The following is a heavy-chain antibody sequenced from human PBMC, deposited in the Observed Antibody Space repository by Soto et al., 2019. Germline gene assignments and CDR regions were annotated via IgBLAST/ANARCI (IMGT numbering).Heavy chain of an antibody. Sequence: GGSLRLSCAASGFTFSDYYMSWIRQAPGKGLEWVSYISSSGSTIYYADSVKGRFTISRDNAKNSLYLQMNSLRAEETAVYYSARDTREYYFDYWGQEYLVTVSS. V-gene: IGHV3-11*01. CDR1: GFTFSDYY. J-gene: IGHJ4*02. CDR2: ISSSGSTI. CDR3: ARDTREYYFDY.